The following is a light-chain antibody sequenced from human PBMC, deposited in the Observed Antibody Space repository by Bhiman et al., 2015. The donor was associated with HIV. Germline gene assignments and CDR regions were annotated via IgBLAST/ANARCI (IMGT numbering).Light chain of an antibody. CDR2: YNV. CDR3: QVWDSSSDHRV. Sequence: SYELTQPPSVSVAPGQTARITCGGENIGSQSVHWYQLRPGQAPVLVISYNVDRPSGIPERFSGSNAGNTATLTITRAQVGDEADYYCQVWDSSSDHRVFGGGTKLTVL. CDR1: NIGSQS. V-gene: IGLV3-21*04. J-gene: IGLJ3*02.